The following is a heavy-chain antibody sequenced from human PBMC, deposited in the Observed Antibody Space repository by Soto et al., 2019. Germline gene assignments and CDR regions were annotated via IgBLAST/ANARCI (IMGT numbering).Heavy chain of an antibody. CDR1: GFTFSSYA. CDR3: ARARLDTPALDY. V-gene: IGHV3-30-3*01. J-gene: IGHJ4*02. Sequence: VQLVESGGGVVQPGRSLRLSCAASGFTFSSYAMHWVRQAPGKGLEWVAVISYDGSNKYYADSVKGRFTISRDNSKNTLYLQMNSLRAEDTAVYYCARARLDTPALDYWGQGTLVTVSS. CDR2: ISYDGSNK. D-gene: IGHD2-2*01.